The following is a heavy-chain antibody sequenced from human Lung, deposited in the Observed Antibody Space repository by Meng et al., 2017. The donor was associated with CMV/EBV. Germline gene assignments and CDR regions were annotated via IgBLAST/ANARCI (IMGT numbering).Heavy chain of an antibody. J-gene: IGHJ6*02. CDR2: ISSSSSYI. CDR3: ARDHYDFWSGYFFYYYYGMDV. Sequence: GESXKISXAASGFTFSSYSMNWVRQAPGKGLEWVSSISSSSSYIYYADSVKGRFTISSDNAKNSLYLQMNSLRAEDTAVYYCARDHYDFWSGYFFYYYYGMDVWGQGTTVTVSS. CDR1: GFTFSSYS. V-gene: IGHV3-21*01. D-gene: IGHD3-3*01.